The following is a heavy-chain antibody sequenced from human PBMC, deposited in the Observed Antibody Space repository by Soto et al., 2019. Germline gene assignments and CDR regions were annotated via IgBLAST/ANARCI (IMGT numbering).Heavy chain of an antibody. Sequence: QVHLLLQSGAEVKKPGSSVKVSCKASGGTPSNSAISWVRQAPGQGLEWMGGIIPVFGLVKYAQNFQGRVTITADESTTPAVMELSSLRPEDTAVYYCAGGRIVVVGSRAYYGMDVWGQGTTVTVSS. D-gene: IGHD3-22*01. CDR3: AGGRIVVVGSRAYYGMDV. J-gene: IGHJ6*02. CDR1: GGTPSNSA. CDR2: IIPVFGLV. V-gene: IGHV1-69*01.